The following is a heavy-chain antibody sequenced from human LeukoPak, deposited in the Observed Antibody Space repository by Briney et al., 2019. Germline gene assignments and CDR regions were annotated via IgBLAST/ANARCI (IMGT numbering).Heavy chain of an antibody. CDR3: AKEKSSRYGSGSYYPDY. V-gene: IGHV3-30*18. CDR2: ISYDGSNK. J-gene: IGHJ4*02. D-gene: IGHD3-10*01. Sequence: GGSLRLSCAASGFTFSNYGMHWLRQAPEKGLERVAVISYDGSNKYYADSVKGRFTISRDNSKTTLYVQMNSLRAEDTAVYYCAKEKSSRYGSGSYYPDYWGQGTLVTVSS. CDR1: GFTFSNYG.